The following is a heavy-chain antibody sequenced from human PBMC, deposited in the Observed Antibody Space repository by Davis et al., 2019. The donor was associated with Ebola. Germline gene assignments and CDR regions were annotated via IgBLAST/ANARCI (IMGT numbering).Heavy chain of an antibody. Sequence: GGSLRLSCTASGFTFGDYAMSWVRQAPGKGLEWVGFIRSKAYGGTTEYAASVKGRFTISRDDSKSIAYLQMNSLKTEDTAVYYCTGGYDIFASYGMDVWGQGTTVTVSS. V-gene: IGHV3-49*04. CDR2: IRSKAYGGTT. J-gene: IGHJ6*02. CDR1: GFTFGDYA. CDR3: TGGYDIFASYGMDV. D-gene: IGHD3-9*01.